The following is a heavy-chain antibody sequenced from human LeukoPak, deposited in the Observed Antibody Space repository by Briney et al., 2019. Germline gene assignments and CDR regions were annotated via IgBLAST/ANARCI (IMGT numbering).Heavy chain of an antibody. J-gene: IGHJ6*03. V-gene: IGHV3-11*01. D-gene: IGHD3-3*01. Sequence: GGSLRLSCAASGFTFSDYYMSWIRQAPGKGLEWVSYISSSGSTIYYADSVKGRFTISRDNAKNSLYLQMNSLRAEDTAVSYCARGVLRFFPDYYYYMDVWGKGPTVTVSS. CDR3: ARGVLRFFPDYYYYMDV. CDR2: ISSSGSTI. CDR1: GFTFSDYY.